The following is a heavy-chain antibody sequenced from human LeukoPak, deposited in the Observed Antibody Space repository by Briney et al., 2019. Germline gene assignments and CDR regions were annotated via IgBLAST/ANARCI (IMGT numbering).Heavy chain of an antibody. V-gene: IGHV3-11*01. D-gene: IGHD5-18*01. CDR1: GFTFSDFY. CDR2: ISSSGSAM. CDR3: ARLGKDTSMAPSDY. J-gene: IGHJ4*02. Sequence: PGGSLRLSCAASGFTFSDFYMSWIRQAPGKGLEWVSYISSSGSAMYYADSMKGRFTVSRDNAKNSLYLQMNSLRAEDTAMYYCARLGKDTSMAPSDYWGQGTLVTVPS.